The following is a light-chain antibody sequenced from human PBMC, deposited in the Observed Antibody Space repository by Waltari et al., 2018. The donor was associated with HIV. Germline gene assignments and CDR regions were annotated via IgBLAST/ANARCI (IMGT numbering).Light chain of an antibody. CDR1: QIITSC. CDR2: KAS. Sequence: DIQLTQSPSSLSASIGDRVTMTCRASQIITSCLNWYRQTPGKAPKLLILKASSLESGVPSRFSGSGSGADFTLTISSLQPDDFAIYYCQQYKSYPLAFGGGTKVEIK. V-gene: IGKV1-5*03. J-gene: IGKJ4*01. CDR3: QQYKSYPLA.